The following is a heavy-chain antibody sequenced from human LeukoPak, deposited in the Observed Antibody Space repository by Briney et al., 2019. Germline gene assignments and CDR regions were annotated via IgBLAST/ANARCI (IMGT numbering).Heavy chain of an antibody. V-gene: IGHV3-30*07. CDR3: ARATSGYDFSPWVG. D-gene: IGHD5-12*01. CDR1: GFTFSRYA. Sequence: PGGSLRLSCAASGFTFSRYAMHWVRQAPGKGLEWVAIISNDGSNKYYVDSVKGRFTISRDNSRNTLYLQMNSLRDEDTAVYYCARATSGYDFSPWVGWGQGTLVTVSS. J-gene: IGHJ4*02. CDR2: ISNDGSNK.